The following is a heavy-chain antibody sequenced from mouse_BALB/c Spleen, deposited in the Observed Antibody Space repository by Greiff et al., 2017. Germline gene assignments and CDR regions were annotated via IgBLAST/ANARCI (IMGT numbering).Heavy chain of an antibody. J-gene: IGHJ3*01. Sequence: LVESGGGLVKPGGSLKLSCAASGFTFSSYAMSWVRQTPEKRLEWVASISSGSSTIYYADTVKGRFTISRDNPKNTLFLQMTSLRSEDTAMYYCARGGLRRGFAYWGQGTLVTVSA. V-gene: IGHV5-17*02. D-gene: IGHD2-2*01. CDR3: ARGGLRRGFAY. CDR2: ISSGSSTI. CDR1: GFTFSSYA.